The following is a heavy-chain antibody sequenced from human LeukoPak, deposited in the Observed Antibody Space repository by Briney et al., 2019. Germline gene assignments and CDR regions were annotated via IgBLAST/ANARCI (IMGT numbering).Heavy chain of an antibody. Sequence: PVGSLRLSCAASGFTFSSYEMNWVRQAPGKGLEWVSYISSSASTIYYADSVKGRFTISRDNAKNSLYLQMNSLRAEDTAVYYCARGGVCSSTSCYRRHFDYWGQGTLVTVSS. CDR3: ARGGVCSSTSCYRRHFDY. J-gene: IGHJ4*02. V-gene: IGHV3-48*03. D-gene: IGHD2-2*01. CDR2: ISSSASTI. CDR1: GFTFSSYE.